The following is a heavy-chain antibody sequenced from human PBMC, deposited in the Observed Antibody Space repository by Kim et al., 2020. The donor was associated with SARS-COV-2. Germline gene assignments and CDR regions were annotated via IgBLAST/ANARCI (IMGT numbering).Heavy chain of an antibody. CDR2: ISSSSSYI. V-gene: IGHV3-21*01. D-gene: IGHD3-22*01. Sequence: GGSLRLSCAASGFTFSSYSMNWVRQAPGKGLEWVSSISSSSSYIYYADSVKGRFTISRDNAKNSLYLQMNSLRAEDTAVYYCARAVSPPKRITMIGDAFDIWGQGTMVTVSS. CDR1: GFTFSSYS. CDR3: ARAVSPPKRITMIGDAFDI. J-gene: IGHJ3*02.